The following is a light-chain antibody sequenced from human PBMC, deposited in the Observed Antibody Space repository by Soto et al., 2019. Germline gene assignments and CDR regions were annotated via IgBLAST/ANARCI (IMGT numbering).Light chain of an antibody. J-gene: IGKJ1*01. V-gene: IGKV3-15*01. CDR1: QSVSGN. CDR3: QQYNNWPLIT. Sequence: IVMTHSPCTLSVSPGEGATLSCMSSQSVSGNLSFYQQKPGQAPRLLIYGTSISATCVPARFSGGGSGTEFTLTISGRQSEDVAVYYCQQYNNWPLITFGQGTKVDTK. CDR2: GTS.